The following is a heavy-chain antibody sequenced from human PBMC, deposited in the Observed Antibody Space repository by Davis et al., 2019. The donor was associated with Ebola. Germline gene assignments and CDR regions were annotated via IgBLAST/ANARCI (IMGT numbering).Heavy chain of an antibody. CDR1: GFSLSHHW. Sequence: GESLKISCAASGFSLSHHWMSWIRQAPGKGLEWVSTITGSGSTIYYADSVRGRFTISRDNSKNTLYLQMNSLRAEDTAVFYCAKRATVKVAGANYYNAMDVWGKGTTVTVSS. CDR2: ITGSGSTI. D-gene: IGHD6-19*01. CDR3: AKRATVKVAGANYYNAMDV. J-gene: IGHJ6*04. V-gene: IGHV3-23*01.